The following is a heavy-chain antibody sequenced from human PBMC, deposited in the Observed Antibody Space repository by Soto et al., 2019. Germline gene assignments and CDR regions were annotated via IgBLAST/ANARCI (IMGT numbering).Heavy chain of an antibody. CDR3: GRHVGDYWYFDL. D-gene: IGHD3-3*01. CDR1: GFSVSISY. CDR2: IYADGHT. V-gene: IGHV3-66*04. J-gene: IGHJ2*01. Sequence: EVQLVESGGDLVQPGGSLRLSCAVSGFSVSISYMGWVRQAPGKGLEWVSSIYADGHTYYADSVRGRFTIYTDNSKDTLYLQMNSLRVDDTAMYYCGRHVGDYWYFDLWGRGTLVTVSS.